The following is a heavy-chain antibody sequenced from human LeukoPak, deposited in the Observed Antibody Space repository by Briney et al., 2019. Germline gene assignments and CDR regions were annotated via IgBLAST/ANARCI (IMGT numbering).Heavy chain of an antibody. Sequence: GSLRLSCAASGFTFSSYATSWVRQPPGKGLEWIGEIYHSGSTNYNPSLKSRVTISVDKSKNQFSLELSSVTAADTAVYYCARVTEQNWFDPWGQGTMVTVSS. CDR2: IYHSGST. CDR1: GFTFSSYAT. D-gene: IGHD2-21*02. J-gene: IGHJ5*02. CDR3: ARVTEQNWFDP. V-gene: IGHV4-4*02.